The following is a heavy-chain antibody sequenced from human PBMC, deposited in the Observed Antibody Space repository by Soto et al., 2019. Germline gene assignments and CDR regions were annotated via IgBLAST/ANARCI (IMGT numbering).Heavy chain of an antibody. V-gene: IGHV1-18*01. J-gene: IGHJ5*02. Sequence: QVHLVQSGAELKKPVASVQVSCKASGYTFTSYGISWVRQAPGQGLEWMGWISAYNCNTNYAQKLQGRVTMNTDTSTSTAYMELRSLRSAATDVYYCARESAVAALYPWCKGTLVTVSS. D-gene: IGHD6-19*01. CDR1: GYTFTSYG. CDR2: ISAYNCNT. CDR3: ARESAVAALYP.